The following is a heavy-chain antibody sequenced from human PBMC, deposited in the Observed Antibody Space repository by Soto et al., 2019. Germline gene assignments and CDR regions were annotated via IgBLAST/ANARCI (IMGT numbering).Heavy chain of an antibody. D-gene: IGHD6-13*01. CDR2: INHSGST. J-gene: IGHJ4*02. CDR1: GGSFSGYY. V-gene: IGHV4-34*01. CDR3: AIDGYSSFYY. Sequence: SETLSLTCAVYGGSFSGYYWSWIRQPPGKGLEWIGEINHSGSTNYNPSLKSRVTISVDTSKNQFSLKLSSVTAADTAVYYCAIDGYSSFYYWGQGTLVTVSS.